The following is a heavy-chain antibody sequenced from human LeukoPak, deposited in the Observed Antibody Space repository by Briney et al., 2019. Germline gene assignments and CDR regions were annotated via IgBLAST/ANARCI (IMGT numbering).Heavy chain of an antibody. J-gene: IGHJ4*02. D-gene: IGHD3-22*01. CDR3: ARRVFYYFEDY. CDR1: SYSISRGYY. CDR2: IYHTGST. V-gene: IGHV4-38-2*02. Sequence: SETLSLTCTVSSYSISRGYYWGWIRQSPGKGLEWIGNIYHTGSTSYNPSLKSRVTISVDTSKNQFSLKLSSVTAADTAVYYCARRVFYYFEDYWGQGTLVTVSS.